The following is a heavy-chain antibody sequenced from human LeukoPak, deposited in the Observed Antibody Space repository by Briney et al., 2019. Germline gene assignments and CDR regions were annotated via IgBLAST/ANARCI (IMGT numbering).Heavy chain of an antibody. D-gene: IGHD4-11*01. CDR3: ARLHQRDYYYMDV. Sequence: ASVKVSCKASGYTFTSYGITWVRQVPGRGLEWMGWINANNGNTNYAQNLQGRVTMTTDTSTSTAYMELRSLRSDDTAVFYCARLHQRDYYYMDVWGKGTTVTVSS. V-gene: IGHV1-18*01. J-gene: IGHJ6*03. CDR1: GYTFTSYG. CDR2: INANNGNT.